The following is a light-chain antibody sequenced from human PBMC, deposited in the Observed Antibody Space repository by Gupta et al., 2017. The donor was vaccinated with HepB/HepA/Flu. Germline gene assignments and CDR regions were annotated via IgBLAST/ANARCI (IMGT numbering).Light chain of an antibody. J-gene: IGLJ2*01. CDR3: GTWDTSLSALF. CDR2: ENA. V-gene: IGLV1-51*01. CDR1: CPNIGINY. Sequence: QSALTQPPSVSAPPAQTATIACSVICPNIGINYASCYQQLPGAVPKLLVYENAKRPSGIPDGFSGSKSGTSATLGITGLRTGDEATYYCGTWDTSLSALFFGGGTRLTVL.